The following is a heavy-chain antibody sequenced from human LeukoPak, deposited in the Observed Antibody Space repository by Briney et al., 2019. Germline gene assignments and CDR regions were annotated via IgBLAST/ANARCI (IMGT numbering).Heavy chain of an antibody. V-gene: IGHV3-23*01. J-gene: IGHJ4*02. CDR2: ISGSGGST. Sequence: GGSLRLSCAASGFTFSSYAMSWVRQAPGKGLEWVSGISGSGGSTYYADSVKGRFTISRDNSKNTLYLQMNSLRAEDTAVYYCAKDRYDSSGYRLAYYFDYWGQGTLVTVSS. CDR1: GFTFSSYA. CDR3: AKDRYDSSGYRLAYYFDY. D-gene: IGHD3-22*01.